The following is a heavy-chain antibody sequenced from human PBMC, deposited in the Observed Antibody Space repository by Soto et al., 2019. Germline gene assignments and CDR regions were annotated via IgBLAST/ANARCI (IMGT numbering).Heavy chain of an antibody. CDR2: MNPHSGNT. V-gene: IGHV1-8*01. D-gene: IGHD3-3*01. Sequence: GASVKVSCKASGYTFTNYDINWVRQATGQGLEWMGWMNPHSGNTGYAQQFQGRVTMTRNTSISTAYMELSSLRSEDTAVYYCARLRLPLWSGYRENYFFDYWGQGTLVTVSS. J-gene: IGHJ4*02. CDR1: GYTFTNYD. CDR3: ARLRLPLWSGYRENYFFDY.